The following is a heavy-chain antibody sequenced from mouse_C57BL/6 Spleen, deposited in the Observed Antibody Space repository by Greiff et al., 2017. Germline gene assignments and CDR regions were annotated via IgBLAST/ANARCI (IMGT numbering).Heavy chain of an antibody. V-gene: IGHV1-64*01. CDR2: IHPNSGST. Sequence: QVQLQQPGAELVKPGASVKLSCKASGYTFTSYCMRWVKQRPGQGLEWIGMIHPNSGSTNYNEKFKSKATLTVDKSSSTAYMQLRSLTSEDSAVYYCARDYYGRSYGVADWGQGAMVTV. CDR3: ARDYYGRSYGVAD. CDR1: GYTFTSYC. J-gene: IGHJ3*01. D-gene: IGHD1-1*01.